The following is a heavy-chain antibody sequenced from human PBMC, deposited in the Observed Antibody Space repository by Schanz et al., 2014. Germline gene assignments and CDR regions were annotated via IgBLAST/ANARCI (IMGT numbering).Heavy chain of an antibody. CDR2: INTGGDST. J-gene: IGHJ4*02. CDR3: ARWFLIRGVILDS. Sequence: EVQLLESRGTLVRPGGSLRLSCAASGFTFSTYAMAWVRQAPGKGLEWVSSINTGGDSTYYADSVKGRFTISRDNSRDTVYLQMNSLRADDTAMYYCARWFLIRGVILDSWGQGTLVTVSS. V-gene: IGHV3-23*01. D-gene: IGHD3-10*01. CDR1: GFTFSTYA.